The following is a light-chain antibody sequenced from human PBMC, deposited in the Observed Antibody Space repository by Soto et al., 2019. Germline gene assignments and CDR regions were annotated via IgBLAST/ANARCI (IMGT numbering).Light chain of an antibody. Sequence: EIVLTQSPGTLSLSSGERATLSCRASQSVSDNYLAWYQQKPGQAPRLLIYGASSRAAGIPDRFSGSGSGPDFTLTISRLGPEDVAVYFCQQCGSSPWTFGQGTKVDIK. J-gene: IGKJ1*01. CDR3: QQCGSSPWT. CDR2: GAS. CDR1: QSVSDNY. V-gene: IGKV3-20*01.